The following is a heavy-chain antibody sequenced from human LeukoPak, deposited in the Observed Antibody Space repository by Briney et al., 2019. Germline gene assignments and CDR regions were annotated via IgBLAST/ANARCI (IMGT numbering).Heavy chain of an antibody. V-gene: IGHV2-5*01. CDR3: AHGTANYDFWSGYYFLAFDI. J-gene: IGHJ3*02. D-gene: IGHD3-3*01. CDR1: GFSLSTSGVG. Sequence: SGPTLVNPTQTLTLTCTFSGFSLSTSGVGVGWIRQPPGKALEWLALIYWNDGKRYSPSLKSRLTITKDTSKNQVVLTMTNMDPVDTATYYCAHGTANYDFWSGYYFLAFDIWGQGTMVTVSS. CDR2: IYWNDGK.